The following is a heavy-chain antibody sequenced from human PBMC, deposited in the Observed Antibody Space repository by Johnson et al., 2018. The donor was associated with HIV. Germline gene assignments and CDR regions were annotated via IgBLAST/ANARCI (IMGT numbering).Heavy chain of an antibody. CDR2: IRYDGSNK. J-gene: IGHJ3*02. V-gene: IGHV3-30*02. Sequence: QVQLVESGGGVVQPGRSLRLSCAASGFTFSSYGMHWVRQAPGKGLEWVAFIRYDGSNKYYADSVKGRFTISRDNSKNTLYLQINSLRAEDTAVYSCAKDKQPGNGRYDALDIWGQGTTGIVSS. CDR3: AKDKQPGNGRYDALDI. D-gene: IGHD1-1*01. CDR1: GFTFSSYG.